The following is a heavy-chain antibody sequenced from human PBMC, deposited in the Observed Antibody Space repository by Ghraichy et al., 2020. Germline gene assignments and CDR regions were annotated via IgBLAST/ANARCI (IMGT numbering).Heavy chain of an antibody. CDR1: SDFVSYNDYS. J-gene: IGHJ4*02. CDR3: ARLISRADTSTILDF. CDR2: VSYTGRT. V-gene: IGHV4-39*07. Sequence: SETLSLTCTVSSDFVSYNDYSWGWVRQPPGKGLEWIGNVSYTGRTSYNPSLRSRVTLSIDTSKNQFSLELTSVTAADTAVYHCARLISRADTSTILDFWGLGTLVTVSS. D-gene: IGHD5-18*01.